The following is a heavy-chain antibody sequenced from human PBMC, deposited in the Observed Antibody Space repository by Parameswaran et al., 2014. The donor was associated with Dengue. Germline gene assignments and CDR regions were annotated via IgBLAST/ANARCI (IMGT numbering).Heavy chain of an antibody. D-gene: IGHD3-22*01. J-gene: IGHJ1*01. Sequence: WIRQPPGKALEWLALIYWNDDKRYSPSLKSRLTITKDTSKKQVVLTLTNMDPVDTATYYCAHTYIYDSSNYYWYFQNWGQGTLVTVSS. V-gene: IGHV2-5*01. CDR2: IYWNDDK. CDR3: AHTYIYDSSNYYWYFQN.